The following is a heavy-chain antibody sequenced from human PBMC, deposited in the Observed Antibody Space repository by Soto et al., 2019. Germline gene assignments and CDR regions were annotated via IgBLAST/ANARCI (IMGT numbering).Heavy chain of an antibody. Sequence: QVQLVQSGAEVKKPGSSVKLSCKASGGNLSSYAISWVRQATGQGLEWMGGIIPIFGTAKYAQKFQGRVTITADEDTSTASMELGSLRSEDTAVYFCARVGYSSGWYYFDYWGQGTLVTVSS. V-gene: IGHV1-69*01. CDR1: GGNLSSYA. D-gene: IGHD6-19*01. J-gene: IGHJ4*02. CDR2: IIPIFGTA. CDR3: ARVGYSSGWYYFDY.